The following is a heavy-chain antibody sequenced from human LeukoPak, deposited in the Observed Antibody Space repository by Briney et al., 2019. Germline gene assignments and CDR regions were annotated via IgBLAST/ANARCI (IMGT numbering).Heavy chain of an antibody. Sequence: PGGSLRLSCAASGFTFSSYSMNWVRQAPGKGLEWVSSISSSSSYMYYADSVKGRFTISRDNAKNSLYLQMNSLRAEDTAVYYCARAYSSSWFDYWGQGTLVTVSS. CDR3: ARAYSSSWFDY. J-gene: IGHJ4*02. CDR2: ISSSSSYM. CDR1: GFTFSSYS. D-gene: IGHD6-13*01. V-gene: IGHV3-21*01.